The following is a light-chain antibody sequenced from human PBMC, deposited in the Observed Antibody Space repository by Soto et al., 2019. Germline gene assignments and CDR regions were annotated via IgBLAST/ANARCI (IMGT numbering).Light chain of an antibody. J-gene: IGLJ1*01. CDR3: QVWDYISDHYV. CDR1: NIGGKS. CDR2: DDR. Sequence: SYELTQPPSVSLAPGQTASITCGGNNIGGKSVHWYQQKPGQAPVLVVYDDRDRPSGIPERFSGSNSGNTATLTISRVEAGDEADYYCQVWDYISDHYVFGPGTKVT. V-gene: IGLV3-21*02.